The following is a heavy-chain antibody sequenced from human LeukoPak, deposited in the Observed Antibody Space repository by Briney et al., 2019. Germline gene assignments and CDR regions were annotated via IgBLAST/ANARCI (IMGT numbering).Heavy chain of an antibody. V-gene: IGHV3-48*03. J-gene: IGHJ4*02. Sequence: GGSLRLSCAGSGFIFSNYEMNWVRQAPGRGLEWVSYISSTGSDIYYADSVKGRFTITRDNAENSLYLQMNSLRAEDTAVYYCARDLPTGTYRAYFDDWGQGTLVTVSS. D-gene: IGHD1-26*01. CDR2: ISSTGSDI. CDR3: ARDLPTGTYRAYFDD. CDR1: GFIFSNYE.